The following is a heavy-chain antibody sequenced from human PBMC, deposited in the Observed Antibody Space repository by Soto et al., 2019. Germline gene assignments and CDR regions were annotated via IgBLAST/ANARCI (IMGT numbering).Heavy chain of an antibody. J-gene: IGHJ4*02. CDR2: IRDKAYRGTT. CDR3: TRGDMALNED. Sequence: GGSLRLSCTSSVCTFGDYAMSWVRQAPGKGLEWISFIRDKAYRGTTKYAASVRGRFTISRDDSKSIAYLQMNSLKTEDTAVYYCTRGDMALNEDWGQGTLVSVSS. CDR1: VCTFGDYA. D-gene: IGHD2-15*01. V-gene: IGHV3-49*04.